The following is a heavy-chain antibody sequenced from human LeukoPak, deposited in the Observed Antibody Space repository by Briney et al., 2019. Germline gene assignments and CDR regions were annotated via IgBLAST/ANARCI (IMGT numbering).Heavy chain of an antibody. V-gene: IGHV3-48*04. CDR2: ISSGDNTI. CDR1: GFTLSSYS. Sequence: GGSLRLSCAASGFTLSSYSMNWVRQAPGKGLEWVSSISSGDNTIYYADSVKGRFTMSRDNAKNSLYLQMNSLRAEDTAVYYCARVMGNYATDYWGQGTLVTVSS. D-gene: IGHD1-7*01. J-gene: IGHJ4*02. CDR3: ARVMGNYATDY.